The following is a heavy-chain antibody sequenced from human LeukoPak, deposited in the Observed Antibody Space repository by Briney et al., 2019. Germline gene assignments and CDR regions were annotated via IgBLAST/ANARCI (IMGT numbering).Heavy chain of an antibody. V-gene: IGHV5-51*01. J-gene: IGHJ6*03. Sequence: GESLKISCKGSGYSFTSYWIGWVRQMPGKGLEWMGIIYPGDSDTRYSPSFQGQVTISADKSISTAYLQWSSLKASDTAMYYCARHSWDIAVVPAAPNYYYYYMDVWGKGTTVTISS. CDR1: GYSFTSYW. CDR2: IYPGDSDT. CDR3: ARHSWDIAVVPAAPNYYYYYMDV. D-gene: IGHD2-2*01.